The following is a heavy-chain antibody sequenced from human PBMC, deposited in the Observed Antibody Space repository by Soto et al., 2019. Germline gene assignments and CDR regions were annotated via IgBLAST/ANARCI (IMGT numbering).Heavy chain of an antibody. Sequence: PSETLSLTCTVSGGSISSGGYYWSWIRQHPGKGLEWIGYIYYSGSTYYNPSLKSRVTISVDTSKNQFSLKLSSVTAADTAVYYCARGITTRSSVAEVGLRYPNWFDPWGQGTLVTVSS. CDR1: GGSISSGGYY. CDR3: ARGITTRSSVAEVGLRYPNWFDP. CDR2: IYYSGST. V-gene: IGHV4-31*03. J-gene: IGHJ5*02. D-gene: IGHD3-9*01.